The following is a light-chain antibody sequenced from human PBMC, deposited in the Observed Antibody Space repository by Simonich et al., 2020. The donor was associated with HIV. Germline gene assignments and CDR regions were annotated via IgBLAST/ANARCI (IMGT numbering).Light chain of an antibody. CDR1: QSVLYNSNSKNY. J-gene: IGKJ1*01. CDR3: QQFYTTPWT. V-gene: IGKV4-1*01. CDR2: WAA. Sequence: EIVMTQSQDSLAVSLGERTTINCKSSQSVLYNSNSKNYLAGYQQKPGQPPKLLIYWAATRESGVPDRFRGSGSGTDFTLTISSLQAEDVEVYYCQQFYTTPWTFGQGTKVEIK.